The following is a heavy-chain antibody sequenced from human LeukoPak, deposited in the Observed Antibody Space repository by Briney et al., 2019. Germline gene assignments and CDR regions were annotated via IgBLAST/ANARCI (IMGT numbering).Heavy chain of an antibody. CDR1: AFLFSDYW. D-gene: IGHD1-1*01. CDR2: IKDGGRED. Sequence: GGSLRLSCVASAFLFSDYWMSWVRQAPGKGLEWVANIKDGGREDIYVKSVKGRFAISRDDAKSTLYLQMDSLRGGDTALYYCARDNGGYFDTWGRGTPVTVSS. V-gene: IGHV3-7*03. J-gene: IGHJ5*02. CDR3: ARDNGGYFDT.